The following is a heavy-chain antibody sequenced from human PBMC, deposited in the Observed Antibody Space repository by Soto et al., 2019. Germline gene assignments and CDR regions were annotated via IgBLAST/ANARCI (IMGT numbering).Heavy chain of an antibody. J-gene: IGHJ6*02. V-gene: IGHV4-39*01. CDR2: IYYSGST. D-gene: IGHD2-2*01. CDR3: AAWGCSSTSCYGGYYYYGMDV. Sequence: QLQLQESGPGLVKPSETLSLTCTVSGGSISSSSYYWGCIRQPPGKGLEWIGSIYYSGSTYYNPSLKSRVTISVDTSKNQFSLKLISVTAADTAVYYCAAWGCSSTSCYGGYYYYGMDVWGQGTTVTVSS. CDR1: GGSISSSSYY.